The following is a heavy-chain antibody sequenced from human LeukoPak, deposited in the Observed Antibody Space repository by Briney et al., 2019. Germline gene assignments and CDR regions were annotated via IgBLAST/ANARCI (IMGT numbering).Heavy chain of an antibody. Sequence: GRSLRLSCAASGFTFDDYAMHWVRQAPGKGLEWVSGISWNSGSIGYADSVKGRFTISRDSAKNSLYLQMNSLRAEDMALYYCAKASSSWYTFDYWGQGTLVTVSS. CDR2: ISWNSGSI. CDR3: AKASSSWYTFDY. J-gene: IGHJ4*02. D-gene: IGHD6-13*01. V-gene: IGHV3-9*03. CDR1: GFTFDDYA.